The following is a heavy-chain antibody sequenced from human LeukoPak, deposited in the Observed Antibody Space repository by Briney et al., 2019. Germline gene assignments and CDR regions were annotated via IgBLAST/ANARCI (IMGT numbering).Heavy chain of an antibody. CDR3: ARHYSPLRYFDWLDY. V-gene: IGHV4-39*01. CDR1: GASLSSGSYY. D-gene: IGHD3-9*01. Sequence: PSETLSLTCTVSGASLSSGSYYWSWIRQPPGKGLEWIGEINHSGSTNYNPSLKSRVTISVDTSKNQFSLKLSSVTAADTAVYYCARHYSPLRYFDWLDYWGQGTLVTVSS. J-gene: IGHJ4*02. CDR2: INHSGST.